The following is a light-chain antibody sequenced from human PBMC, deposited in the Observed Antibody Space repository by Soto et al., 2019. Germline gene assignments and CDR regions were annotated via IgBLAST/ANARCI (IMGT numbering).Light chain of an antibody. CDR3: AVWDDALNGYV. V-gene: IGLV1-44*01. Sequence: QSVLTQPPSTSGTPGQRVTISCSGSSSNIGSNTVNWYQQLPGAAPKLLIQSNNQRPSGVPDRFSGSQSGTSASLAISGLQSEDEDDYYCAVWDDALNGYVFGTGTKVTVL. CDR1: SSNIGSNT. J-gene: IGLJ1*01. CDR2: SNN.